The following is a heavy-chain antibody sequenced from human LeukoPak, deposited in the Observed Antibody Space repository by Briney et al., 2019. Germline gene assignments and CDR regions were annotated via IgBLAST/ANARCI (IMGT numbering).Heavy chain of an antibody. CDR2: ISYSGST. CDR3: ARGFDSESTYFDY. D-gene: IGHD5-12*01. Sequence: SETLSLTCTVSGGSISIYYWNWIRQPPGKGLEWIGYISYSGSTNYNPSLKSRVTISLDTSKNQFSLNLRSVTAADTAVYYCARGFDSESTYFDYWGQGTLVTVSS. V-gene: IGHV4-59*01. CDR1: GGSISIYY. J-gene: IGHJ4*02.